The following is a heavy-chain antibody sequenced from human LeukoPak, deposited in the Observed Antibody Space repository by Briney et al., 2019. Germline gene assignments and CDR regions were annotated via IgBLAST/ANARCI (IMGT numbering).Heavy chain of an antibody. CDR2: ISSSSSYI. J-gene: IGHJ6*02. V-gene: IGHV3-21*01. CDR1: GFTFSSYS. D-gene: IGHD4-17*01. CDR3: ARVRYYGDYVRTPPHYYGMDV. Sequence: GGSLRLSCAASGFTFSSYSMNWVRQAPGKGLEWVSSISSSSSYIYYADSVKGRFTISRDNAKNSLYLQMNSLRAEDTAVYYCARVRYYGDYVRTPPHYYGMDVWGQGTTVTVSS.